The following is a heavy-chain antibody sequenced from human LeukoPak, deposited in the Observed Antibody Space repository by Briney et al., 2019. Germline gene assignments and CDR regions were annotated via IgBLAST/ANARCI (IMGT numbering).Heavy chain of an antibody. D-gene: IGHD1-26*01. CDR1: GFTFSDYY. V-gene: IGHV3-11*06. J-gene: IGHJ3*02. Sequence: GGSLRLSCAASGFTFSDYYMSWIRRAPGKGLEWVSYISSSSYTNYADSVKGRFTISRDNAKNSLYLQMNSLRAEDTAVYYCARDSGSYPNDAFDIWGQGTMVTVSS. CDR2: ISSSSYT. CDR3: ARDSGSYPNDAFDI.